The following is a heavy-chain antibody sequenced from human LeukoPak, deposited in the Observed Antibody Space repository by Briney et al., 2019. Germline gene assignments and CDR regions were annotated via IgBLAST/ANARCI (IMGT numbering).Heavy chain of an antibody. J-gene: IGHJ4*02. CDR3: ATSHDSAGND. Sequence: PGGSLRLSCAASGFTFSSYAVSWVRQAPGKGLEWVSLISGSGSITYYADSVKGRFTISRDKSKNTVYLQLNSLRAEDTAVYYCATSHDSAGNDWGQGTLVTVSS. CDR1: GFTFSSYA. CDR2: ISGSGSIT. D-gene: IGHD2-15*01. V-gene: IGHV3-23*01.